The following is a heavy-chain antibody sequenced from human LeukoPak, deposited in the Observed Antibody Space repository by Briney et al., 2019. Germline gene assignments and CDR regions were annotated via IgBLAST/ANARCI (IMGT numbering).Heavy chain of an antibody. V-gene: IGHV3-30*02. CDR2: IRYDGSNK. D-gene: IGHD3-3*01. CDR3: AKDLGATLYDFRSGETI. Sequence: GGSLRLSCAASGFTFSGYGMHWVRQAPGKGLEWVAFIRYDGSNKYYADSVKGRFTISRDNSKNTLYLQMNSLRAEDTAVYYCAKDLGATLYDFRSGETIWGQGTMVTVSS. CDR1: GFTFSGYG. J-gene: IGHJ3*02.